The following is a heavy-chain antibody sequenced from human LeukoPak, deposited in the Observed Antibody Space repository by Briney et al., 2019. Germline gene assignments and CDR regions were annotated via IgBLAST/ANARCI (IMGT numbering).Heavy chain of an antibody. CDR1: GGSFSGYY. J-gene: IGHJ6*03. Sequence: ASETLSLTCAVYGGSFSGYYWSWIRQPPGKGLEWIGEINHSGSTNYNPSLKSRVTISVDTSKNQFSLKLSSVTAADTAVYYCARGRDSSSWHGYYYYMDVWGKGTTVTVSS. D-gene: IGHD6-13*01. V-gene: IGHV4-34*01. CDR2: INHSGST. CDR3: ARGRDSSSWHGYYYYMDV.